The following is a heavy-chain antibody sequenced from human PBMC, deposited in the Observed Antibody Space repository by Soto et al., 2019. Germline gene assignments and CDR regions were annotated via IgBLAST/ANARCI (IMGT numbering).Heavy chain of an antibody. D-gene: IGHD3-10*01. CDR2: IFHSGRT. Sequence: PSETLSLTCTVSGGSINSGDYYWTWVRQPPGKGLEWIGNIFHSGRTYYTPSLQSRLTISLDTSKNHFSLKLSSVTPADTAVYYCARDRYYGTGTYYNFYYVMDVCAQGTTVTVSS. J-gene: IGHJ6*02. CDR3: ARDRYYGTGTYYNFYYVMDV. V-gene: IGHV4-30-4*01. CDR1: GGSINSGDYY.